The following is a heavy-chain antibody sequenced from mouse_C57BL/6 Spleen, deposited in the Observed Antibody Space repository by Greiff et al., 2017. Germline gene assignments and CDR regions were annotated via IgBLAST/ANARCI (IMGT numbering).Heavy chain of an antibody. CDR3: AREPGYFDV. CDR1: GYAFSSSW. Sequence: VQLQHSGPELVKPGASVKISCKASGYAFSSSWMNWVKQRPGKGLEWIGRIYPGDGDTNYNGKFKGKATLTADKSSSTAYMKLSSLTSEDSAVYFCAREPGYFDVWGTGTTVTVSS. V-gene: IGHV1-82*01. CDR2: IYPGDGDT. J-gene: IGHJ1*03.